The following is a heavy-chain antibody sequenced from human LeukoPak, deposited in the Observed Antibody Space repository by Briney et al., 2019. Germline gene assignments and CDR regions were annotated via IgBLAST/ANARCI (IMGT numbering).Heavy chain of an antibody. Sequence: ASVKVSCKVSVYTLTELSMHWVRQAPGQGLEWMGWINPNSGGTNYAQRFQGRVTMTRDTSISTAYMELSRLRSDDTAVYYCARDALGDPIYWGQGTLVTVSS. V-gene: IGHV1-2*02. CDR1: VYTLTELS. D-gene: IGHD3-16*01. CDR3: ARDALGDPIY. J-gene: IGHJ4*02. CDR2: INPNSGGT.